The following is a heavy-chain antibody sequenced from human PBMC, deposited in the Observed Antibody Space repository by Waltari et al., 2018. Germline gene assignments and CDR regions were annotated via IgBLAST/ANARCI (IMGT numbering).Heavy chain of an antibody. J-gene: IGHJ4*02. V-gene: IGHV1-69*05. CDR3: AAAGKSYYPSNFDD. D-gene: IGHD1-26*01. Sequence: QVQLVQSGAEVKKPGSSVKVSCKASGGTFSRYAISWVRQAPGQGLEWMGRINTNLGTANYAQKFQGRVTMTTDESTSTAYMELSSLRYEDTAVYYCAAAGKSYYPSNFDDWGQGTLVTVSS. CDR2: INTNLGTA. CDR1: GGTFSRYA.